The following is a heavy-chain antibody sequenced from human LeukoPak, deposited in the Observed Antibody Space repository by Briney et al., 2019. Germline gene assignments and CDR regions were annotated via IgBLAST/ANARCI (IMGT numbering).Heavy chain of an antibody. V-gene: IGHV4-39*07. CDR1: GGSISSSSYY. D-gene: IGHD3-10*01. CDR3: ARGGYYGSGSYYNGDY. J-gene: IGHJ4*02. Sequence: PSETLSLTCTVSGGSISSSSYYWGWIRQPPGKGLEWIGSIYYSGSTYYNPSLKSRVTISVDTSKNQFSLKLSSVTAADTAVYYCARGGYYGSGSYYNGDYWGQGTLVTVSS. CDR2: IYYSGST.